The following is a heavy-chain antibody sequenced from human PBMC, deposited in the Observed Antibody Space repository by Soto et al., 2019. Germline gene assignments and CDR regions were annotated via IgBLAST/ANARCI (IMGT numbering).Heavy chain of an antibody. CDR2: INPNSGGT. Sequence: ASVKVSCKASGYTFTGYYRHWVRQAPGQGLEWMGWINPNSGGTNYAQKFQGRVTMTRDTSISTAYMELSRLRSDDTAVYYCARDPYYYDSSGYYHFDYSGQGTLVTFSS. CDR1: GYTFTGYY. J-gene: IGHJ4*02. V-gene: IGHV1-2*02. CDR3: ARDPYYYDSSGYYHFDY. D-gene: IGHD3-22*01.